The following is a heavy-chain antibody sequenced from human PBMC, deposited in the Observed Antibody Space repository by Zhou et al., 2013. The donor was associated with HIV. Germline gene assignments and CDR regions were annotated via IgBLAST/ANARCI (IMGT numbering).Heavy chain of an antibody. J-gene: IGHJ4*02. V-gene: IGHV1-69*04. CDR2: IIPILGIA. D-gene: IGHD4-17*01. CDR1: GGTFSSYA. CDR3: ARGVTYGDFDY. Sequence: QVQLVQSGAEVKKPGSSVKVSCKASGGTFSSYAISWVRQAPGQGLEWMGRIIPILGIANYAQKFQGRVTITADKSTSTAYMELSSLRSEDTAVYYCARGVTYGDFDYWGQGTLGHRLL.